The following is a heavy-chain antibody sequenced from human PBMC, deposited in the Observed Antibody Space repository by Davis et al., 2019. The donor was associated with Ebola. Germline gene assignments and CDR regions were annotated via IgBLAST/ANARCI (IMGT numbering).Heavy chain of an antibody. CDR1: GGSISSYY. D-gene: IGHD3/OR15-3a*01. J-gene: IGHJ3*02. Sequence: PSETLSLTCTVSGGSISSYYWSWIRQPPGKGLEWIGYIYYSGSTNYNPSLKSRVTISVDTSKNQFSLKLSSVTAADTAVYYCARHDLLPNAFDIWGQGTMVTVSS. CDR3: ARHDLLPNAFDI. V-gene: IGHV4-59*01. CDR2: IYYSGST.